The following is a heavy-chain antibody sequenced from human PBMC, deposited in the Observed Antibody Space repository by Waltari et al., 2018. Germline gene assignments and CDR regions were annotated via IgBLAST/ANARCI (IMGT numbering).Heavy chain of an antibody. CDR1: GGSISSSSYY. Sequence: QLQLQESGPGLVKPSETLSLTCTVSGGSISSSSYYWGWIRQPPGKGLEWIGSIYYSGSTYYNPSLKSRVTISVDTSKNQFSLKLSSVTAADTAVYYCARVEFSSIASNWFDPWGQGTLVTVSS. CDR2: IYYSGST. CDR3: ARVEFSSIASNWFDP. J-gene: IGHJ5*02. V-gene: IGHV4-39*07. D-gene: IGHD6-6*01.